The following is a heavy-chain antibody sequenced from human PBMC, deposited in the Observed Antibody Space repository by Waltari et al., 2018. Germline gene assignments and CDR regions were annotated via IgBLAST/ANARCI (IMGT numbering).Heavy chain of an antibody. CDR2: SYSGGST. CDR1: GFTVSSNY. Sequence: EVQLVESGGGLIQPGGSLRLSCAASGFTVSSNYMSWVRQAPGKGLEWVSVSYSGGSTYYADSVKGRFTISRDNSKNTLYRQMNSLRAEDTAVYYCARDPVGHDAFDIWGQGTMVTVSS. J-gene: IGHJ3*02. CDR3: ARDPVGHDAFDI. V-gene: IGHV3-53*01. D-gene: IGHD1-26*01.